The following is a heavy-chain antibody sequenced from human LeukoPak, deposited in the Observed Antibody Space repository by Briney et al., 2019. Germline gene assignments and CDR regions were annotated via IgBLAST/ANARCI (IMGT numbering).Heavy chain of an antibody. J-gene: IGHJ4*02. CDR1: GYTLTELS. V-gene: IGHV1-24*01. CDR2: FDPEDGET. Sequence: GASVKVSCKVSGYTLTELSMHWVRQAPGKGLEWMGGFDPEDGETIYAQKFQGRVTMTTDTSTSTAYMELRSLRSDDTAVYYCARDPLYSSSWYVVPDYWGQGTLVTVSS. D-gene: IGHD6-13*01. CDR3: ARDPLYSSSWYVVPDY.